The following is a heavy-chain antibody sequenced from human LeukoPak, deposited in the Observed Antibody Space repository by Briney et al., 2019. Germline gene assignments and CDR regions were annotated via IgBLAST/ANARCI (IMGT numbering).Heavy chain of an antibody. Sequence: GGSLRLSCAASGFTFRSYWMHWVRQAPGKGLVWVSHISGDESRTTYADSVQGRFTISRDIAKNTLYLQMNSLRVEDTAVYYCVRDDGYYYGSGTYYRHWGQGTLVTVSS. CDR1: GFTFRSYW. J-gene: IGHJ4*02. CDR2: ISGDESRT. CDR3: VRDDGYYYGSGTYYRH. D-gene: IGHD3-10*01. V-gene: IGHV3-74*01.